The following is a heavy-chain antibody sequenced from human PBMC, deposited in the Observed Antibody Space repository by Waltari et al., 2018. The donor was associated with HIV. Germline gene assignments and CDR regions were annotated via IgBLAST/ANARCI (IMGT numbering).Heavy chain of an antibody. CDR1: GYTFTSYG. D-gene: IGHD1-26*01. Sequence: QVQLVQSGAEVKKPGASSKVSCKASGYTFTSYGISWVGQAPGQGVEWMGWISAYNGNTNYAQKLQGRVTMTTDTSTSTAYMELRSLRSDDTAVYYCARDSQYSGSYTPDQTSYYYYGMDVWGQGTTVTVSS. CDR3: ARDSQYSGSYTPDQTSYYYYGMDV. V-gene: IGHV1-18*01. CDR2: ISAYNGNT. J-gene: IGHJ6*02.